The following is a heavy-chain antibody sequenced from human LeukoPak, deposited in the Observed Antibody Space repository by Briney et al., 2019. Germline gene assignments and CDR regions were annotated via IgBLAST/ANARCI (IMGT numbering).Heavy chain of an antibody. V-gene: IGHV3-23*01. Sequence: QSGGSLRLSCAASGFTFSSYAVSWVRQAPGKGLEWVSAISGSGGSTYYADSVKGRFTISRDNSKNTLYLQMNSLRAEDTAVYYCAGLYSSGWLFDYWGQGTLVTVSS. CDR3: AGLYSSGWLFDY. CDR2: ISGSGGST. J-gene: IGHJ4*02. CDR1: GFTFSSYA. D-gene: IGHD6-19*01.